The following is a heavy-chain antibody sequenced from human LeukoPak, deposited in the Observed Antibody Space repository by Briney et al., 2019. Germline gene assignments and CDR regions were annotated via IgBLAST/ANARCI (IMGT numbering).Heavy chain of an antibody. J-gene: IGHJ4*02. D-gene: IGHD4-17*01. CDR3: ARESTVTTPRLDY. CDR1: GYSISSGYY. CDR2: IYHSGST. V-gene: IGHV4-38-2*02. Sequence: SETLSLTCTVSGYSISSGYYWGWIRQPPGKGLEWIGSIYHSGSTYYNPSLKSRVTISVDTPKNQFSLKLSSVTAADTAVYYCARESTVTTPRLDYWGQGTLVTVSS.